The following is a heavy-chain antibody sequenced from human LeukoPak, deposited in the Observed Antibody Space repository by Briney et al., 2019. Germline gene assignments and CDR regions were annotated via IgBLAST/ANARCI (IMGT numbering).Heavy chain of an antibody. CDR3: AKSKDWYYFDY. Sequence: GGPLRLSCAASGFTFDDYAMHWVRQAPGKGPEWVSGMSWNSGSIGYADSVKGRFTISRDNAKNSLYLQMNSLRAEDMALYYCAKSKDWYYFDYWGQGTLVTVSS. CDR1: GFTFDDYA. V-gene: IGHV3-9*03. CDR2: MSWNSGSI. J-gene: IGHJ4*02. D-gene: IGHD2-21*01.